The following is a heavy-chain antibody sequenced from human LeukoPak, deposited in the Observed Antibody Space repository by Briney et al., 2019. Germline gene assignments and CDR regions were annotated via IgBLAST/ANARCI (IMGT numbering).Heavy chain of an antibody. D-gene: IGHD3-9*01. Sequence: QPGGSLRLSCAASGFTLSSYWMHWVRQAPGTGPVWVSYIDNDGTHTAYADSVRGRFTVSRDNAKNMLFLQMNGLRAEDTAIYYCTRGGFDHNMDVWGKGTMVTASS. CDR2: IDNDGTHT. V-gene: IGHV3-74*01. J-gene: IGHJ6*03. CDR3: TRGGFDHNMDV. CDR1: GFTLSSYW.